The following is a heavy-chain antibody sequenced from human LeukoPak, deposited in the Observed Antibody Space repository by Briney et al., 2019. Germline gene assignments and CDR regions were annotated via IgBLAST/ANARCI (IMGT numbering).Heavy chain of an antibody. CDR3: ARGGYSYGLGYYYYYYMDV. CDR2: MSPNSGNT. Sequence: GASVKVSCKASGYTFTSYDINWVRQATGQGLEWVGWMSPNSGNTGYAQKFQGRVTMTRNTSISTAYMELSSLRSEDTAVYYCARGGYSYGLGYYYYYYMDVWGKGTTVTISS. V-gene: IGHV1-8*01. D-gene: IGHD5-18*01. CDR1: GYTFTSYD. J-gene: IGHJ6*03.